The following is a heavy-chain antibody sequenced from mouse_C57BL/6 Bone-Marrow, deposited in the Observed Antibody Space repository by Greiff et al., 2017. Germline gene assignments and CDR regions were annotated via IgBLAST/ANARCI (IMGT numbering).Heavy chain of an antibody. V-gene: IGHV1-82*01. J-gene: IGHJ1*03. CDR1: GYAFSSSW. D-gene: IGHD1-1*01. CDR2: IYPGDGDT. CDR3: ARRLITTVVTDWYFDV. Sequence: QVQLKQSGPELVKPGASVKISCKASGYAFSSSWMNWVKQRPGKGLEWIGRIYPGDGDTNYNGKFKGKATLTADKSSSTAYMQLSSLTSEDSAVYFCARRLITTVVTDWYFDVWGTGTTVTVSS.